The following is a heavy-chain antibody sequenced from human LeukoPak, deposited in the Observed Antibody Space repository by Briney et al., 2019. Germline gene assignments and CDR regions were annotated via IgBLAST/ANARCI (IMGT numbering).Heavy chain of an antibody. CDR2: INWNGGST. CDR1: GFTFSSYS. Sequence: PGGSLRLSCAASGFTFSSYSMNWVRQAPGKGLEWVSGINWNGGSTGYADSVKGRFTISRDNAKNSLYLQMNSLRAEDTALYYCARKGYYYDSSGYYLPFDYWGQGTLVTVSS. J-gene: IGHJ4*02. CDR3: ARKGYYYDSSGYYLPFDY. V-gene: IGHV3-20*04. D-gene: IGHD3-22*01.